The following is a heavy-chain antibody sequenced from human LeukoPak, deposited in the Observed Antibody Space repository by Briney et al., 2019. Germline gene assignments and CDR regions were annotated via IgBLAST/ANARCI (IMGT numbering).Heavy chain of an antibody. D-gene: IGHD2-15*01. Sequence: GGSLRLSCTASGFTFSNYAMSWVSQAPGKGLEWVSTISGSDGSTYYADSVKGRFTISRDNSKNTLYLQMNSLRVEDTAIYYCAKGRGYCTGGSCYSDYWGQGTLVTVSS. CDR2: ISGSDGST. V-gene: IGHV3-23*01. CDR3: AKGRGYCTGGSCYSDY. CDR1: GFTFSNYA. J-gene: IGHJ4*02.